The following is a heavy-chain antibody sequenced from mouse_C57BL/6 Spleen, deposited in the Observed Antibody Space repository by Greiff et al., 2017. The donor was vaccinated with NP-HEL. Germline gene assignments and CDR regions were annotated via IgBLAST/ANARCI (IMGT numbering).Heavy chain of an antibody. CDR2: ISYDGSN. V-gene: IGHV3-6*01. J-gene: IGHJ2*01. Sequence: EVQLQESGPGLVKPSQSLSLTCSVTGYSITSGYYWNWIRQFPGNKLEWMGYISYDGSNNYNPPLKNRISITRDTSKNKFFLKLNSVTTEYTATYYCARESNYYGSSLYYFDSWGQGTTLTVSS. CDR1: GYSITSGYY. CDR3: ARESNYYGSSLYYFDS. D-gene: IGHD1-1*01.